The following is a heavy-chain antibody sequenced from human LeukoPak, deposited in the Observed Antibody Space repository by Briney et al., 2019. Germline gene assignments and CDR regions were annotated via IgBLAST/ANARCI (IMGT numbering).Heavy chain of an antibody. V-gene: IGHV1-46*01. D-gene: IGHD3-10*01. CDR2: INPSGIT. CDR1: GYTFTSHY. Sequence: GASVKVSCKASGYTFTSHYMHWVRQAPGQGLEWMGSINPSGITTYAQEFQGRVTMTRDTSTGTVYMELSRLTSDDAAVLYCAGEGYYSAGSGDYKAFDYWGQGTPVTVSS. J-gene: IGHJ4*02. CDR3: AGEGYYSAGSGDYKAFDY.